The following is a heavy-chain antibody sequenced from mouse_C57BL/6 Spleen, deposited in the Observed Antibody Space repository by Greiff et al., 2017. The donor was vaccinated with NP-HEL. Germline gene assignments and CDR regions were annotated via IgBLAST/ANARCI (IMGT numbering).Heavy chain of an antibody. CDR3: AREIYYDYDGAMDY. V-gene: IGHV1-81*01. CDR1: GYTFTSYG. Sequence: QVQLKESGAELARPGASVKLSCKASGYTFTSYGISWVKQRTGQGLEWIGEIYPRSGNTYYNEKFKGKATLTADKSSSTAYMELRSLTSEDSAVYFCAREIYYDYDGAMDYWGQGTSVTVSS. CDR2: IYPRSGNT. D-gene: IGHD2-4*01. J-gene: IGHJ4*01.